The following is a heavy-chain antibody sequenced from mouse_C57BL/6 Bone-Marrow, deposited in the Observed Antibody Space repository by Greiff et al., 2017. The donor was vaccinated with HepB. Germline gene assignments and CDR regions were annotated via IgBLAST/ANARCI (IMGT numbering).Heavy chain of an antibody. CDR2: IYPGDGDT. V-gene: IGHV1-82*01. Sequence: QVQLQQSVPELVKPGASVKISCKASGYAFSSSWMNWVKQRPGKGLEWIGRIYPGDGDTNYNGKFKGKATLTADKSSSTAYMQLSSLTSEDSAVYFCANDYLYAMDYWGQGTSVTVSS. CDR1: GYAFSSSW. D-gene: IGHD2-4*01. CDR3: ANDYLYAMDY. J-gene: IGHJ4*01.